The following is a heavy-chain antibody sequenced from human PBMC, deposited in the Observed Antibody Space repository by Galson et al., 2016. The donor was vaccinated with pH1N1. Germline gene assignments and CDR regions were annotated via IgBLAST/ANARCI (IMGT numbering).Heavy chain of an antibody. Sequence: SLRLSCAASGFKFSNFAMTWVRQSPRKGLEWVSTITGSGTRTTYASSVKGWFTISRDNSKNTVYLQMNRLRVEDTAIYHCAKEGLSIEGGEFHNWGQGTLVTVSS. V-gene: IGHV3-23*05. CDR2: ITGSGTRT. CDR1: GFKFSNFA. CDR3: AKEGLSIEGGEFHN. D-gene: IGHD1-26*01. J-gene: IGHJ4*02.